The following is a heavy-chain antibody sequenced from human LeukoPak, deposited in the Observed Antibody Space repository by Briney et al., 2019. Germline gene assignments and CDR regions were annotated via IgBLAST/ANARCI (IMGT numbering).Heavy chain of an antibody. CDR3: AREGGYCSSTSCPPRAYNWFDP. CDR2: ISAYNGNT. V-gene: IGHV1-18*01. J-gene: IGHJ5*02. Sequence: ASVKVSCKASGYTFTSYGTSWVRQAPGQGLEWMGWISAYNGNTNYAQKLQGRVTMTTDTSTSTAYMELRSLRSDDTAVYYRAREGGYCSSTSCPPRAYNWFDPWGQGTLVTVSS. CDR1: GYTFTSYG. D-gene: IGHD2-2*01.